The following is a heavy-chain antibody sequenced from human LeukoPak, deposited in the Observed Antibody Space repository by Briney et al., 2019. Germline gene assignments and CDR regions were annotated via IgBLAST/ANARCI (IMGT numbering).Heavy chain of an antibody. CDR3: ARGRNTAMVTAGY. D-gene: IGHD5-18*01. V-gene: IGHV1-69*04. J-gene: IGHJ4*02. Sequence: SVKVSCKASGGTFSSYAISWVRQAPGQGLEWMGRIIPILGIANYAQKFQGRVTITADKSTSTAYMELSSLRSEDTAVYYCARGRNTAMVTAGYWGQGTLVTVSS. CDR1: GGTFSSYA. CDR2: IIPILGIA.